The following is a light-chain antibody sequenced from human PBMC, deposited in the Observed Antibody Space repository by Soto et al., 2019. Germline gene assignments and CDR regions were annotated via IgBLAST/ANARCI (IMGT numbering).Light chain of an antibody. V-gene: IGKV1-5*01. CDR3: QQYNAYSPLT. CDR2: DAS. CDR1: QSISSW. Sequence: DIQMTQSPSTLSASVGDRVTITCRASQSISSWLAWYQQKPGEAPKLLIYDASTLESGVPSRFSGNGSGTEHTHTISSLQPDDFATEYCQQYNAYSPLTFGGGTKVEI. J-gene: IGKJ4*01.